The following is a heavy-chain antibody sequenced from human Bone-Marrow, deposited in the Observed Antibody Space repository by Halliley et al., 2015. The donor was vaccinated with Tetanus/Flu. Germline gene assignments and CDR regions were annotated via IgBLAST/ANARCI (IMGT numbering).Heavy chain of an antibody. Sequence: VQLVQSGAEVKKPGESLKISCRASGYTFTTYWIGWVRQMPGRGLEWMGIVYPSDSDTRYNASFQGQVTISADKSINTAYLQWRSLKASDPAMYYCVRQSYVVSDGVAYWGQGTLVTVSS. J-gene: IGHJ4*02. CDR2: VYPSDSDT. CDR3: VRQSYVVSDGVAY. D-gene: IGHD3-10*02. CDR1: GYTFTTYW. V-gene: IGHV5-51*01.